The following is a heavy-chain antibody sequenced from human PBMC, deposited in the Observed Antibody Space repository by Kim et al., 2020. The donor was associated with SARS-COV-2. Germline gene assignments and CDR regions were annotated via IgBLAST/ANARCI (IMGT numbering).Heavy chain of an antibody. Sequence: IYSASCVKGRVTISRDNAKNSLYLRMNSLGAEDTAVYYCASQCIAAAAPKYWGQGALVTVAS. CDR3: ASQCIAAAAPKY. J-gene: IGHJ4*02. V-gene: IGHV3-48*04. D-gene: IGHD6-13*01. CDR2: I.